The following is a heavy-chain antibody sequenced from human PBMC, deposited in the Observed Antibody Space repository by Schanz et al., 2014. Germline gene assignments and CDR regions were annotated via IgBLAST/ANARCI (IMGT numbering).Heavy chain of an antibody. V-gene: IGHV3-21*01. CDR2: ITSTSRYI. D-gene: IGHD3-10*01. CDR3: ARGVRVRGIIIDY. J-gene: IGHJ4*02. Sequence: EVQLVESGGGLVKPGGSLRLSCAASGFTFSNYTMYWVRQAPGKGLEWVSSITSTSRYIYYADSLKGRFTISRDNAKNSVYLQMNSLRAEDTAEYYCARGVRVRGIIIDYWGSGTLVTVSS. CDR1: GFTFSNYT.